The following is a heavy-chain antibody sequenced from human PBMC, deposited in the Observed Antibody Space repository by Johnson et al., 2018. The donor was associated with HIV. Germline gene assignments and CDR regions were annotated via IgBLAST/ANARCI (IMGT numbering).Heavy chain of an antibody. CDR1: GFTFSSYG. D-gene: IGHD4-17*01. J-gene: IGHJ3*02. Sequence: QEQLVESGGGVVQPGRSLRLSCAASGFTFSSYGMHWVRQAPGKGLEWVAVIWYDGSNKYYADSVKGRFTISRDNSKNTLYLQMNSLRAEDTAVYYCAKALLLTTATSRDAFDIWGQGTMVTVSS. CDR3: AKALLLTTATSRDAFDI. V-gene: IGHV3-33*06. CDR2: IWYDGSNK.